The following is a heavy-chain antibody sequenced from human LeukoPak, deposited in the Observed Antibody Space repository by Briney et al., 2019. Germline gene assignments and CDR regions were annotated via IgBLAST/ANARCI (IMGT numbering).Heavy chain of an antibody. CDR1: GFTFSSYA. Sequence: GGSLRLSCAASGFTFSSYAMNWVRQAPGKGLEWVSAISGSGGSTYYADSVKGRFTISRDNSKNTLYLQMNSLRAEDTAVYYCAKDDYYDSSGYYYPYYYGMDVWGQGTTVTVSS. D-gene: IGHD3-22*01. V-gene: IGHV3-23*01. J-gene: IGHJ6*02. CDR2: ISGSGGST. CDR3: AKDDYYDSSGYYYPYYYGMDV.